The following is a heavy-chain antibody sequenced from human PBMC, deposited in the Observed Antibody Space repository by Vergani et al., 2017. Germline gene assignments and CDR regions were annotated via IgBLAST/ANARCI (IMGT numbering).Heavy chain of an antibody. J-gene: IGHJ6*03. CDR1: GGYISSGSYY. Sequence: QVQLQESGPGLVKPSQTLSLTCTVSGGYISSGSYYWSWIRQPAGKGLEWIGRIYTSGSTNYNPSLKSRVTMSVDTSKNQFSLKLSSVTAADTAVYYCARRVKLMVVPAASQPINYYYYMDVWGKGTTVTVSS. CDR2: IYTSGST. D-gene: IGHD2-2*01. CDR3: ARRVKLMVVPAASQPINYYYYMDV. V-gene: IGHV4-61*02.